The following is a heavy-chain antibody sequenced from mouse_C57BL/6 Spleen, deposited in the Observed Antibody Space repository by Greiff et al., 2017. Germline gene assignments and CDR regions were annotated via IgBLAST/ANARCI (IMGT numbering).Heavy chain of an antibody. CDR1: GFTFSDYG. V-gene: IGHV5-17*01. Sequence: EVKVVESGGGLVKPGGSLKLSCAASGFTFSDYGMHWVRQAPEKGLEWVAYISSGSSTIYSSYTVYGRFTIYRDNAKNTLCMQMNRQRSEDTAMYYGARRFHYYGSPYYAMDYWGQGTSVTVSA. J-gene: IGHJ4*01. CDR3: ARRFHYYGSPYYAMDY. CDR2: ISSGSSTI. D-gene: IGHD1-1*01.